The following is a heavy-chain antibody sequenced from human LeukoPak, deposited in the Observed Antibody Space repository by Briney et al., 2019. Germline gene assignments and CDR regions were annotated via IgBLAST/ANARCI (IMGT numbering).Heavy chain of an antibody. CDR2: FSYSGST. CDR1: GDSIKSHY. Sequence: SETLSLTCTVSGDSIKSHYWSWIRQPPGKGLESIGYFSYSGSTDYNPSLKSRVTISADTSKNQFSLKLTSVTAADTAVYYCARGGASSNWFDPRGQGTLVTVSS. V-gene: IGHV4-59*11. J-gene: IGHJ5*02. D-gene: IGHD4/OR15-4a*01. CDR3: ARGGASSNWFDP.